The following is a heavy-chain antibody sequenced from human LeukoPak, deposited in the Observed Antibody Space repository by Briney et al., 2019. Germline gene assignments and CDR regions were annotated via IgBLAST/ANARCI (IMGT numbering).Heavy chain of an antibody. CDR2: ISGSGADT. Sequence: GGSLRLSCGASGFTFNSYGMNWVRQAPGKGLEWVSGISGSGADTYYADSVKGRFTISRDNAKNSLYLQMNSLRAEDTAVYYCAPTYYDILTGYPWGQGTLVTVSS. J-gene: IGHJ5*02. CDR1: GFTFNSYG. CDR3: APTYYDILTGYP. D-gene: IGHD3-9*01. V-gene: IGHV3-21*01.